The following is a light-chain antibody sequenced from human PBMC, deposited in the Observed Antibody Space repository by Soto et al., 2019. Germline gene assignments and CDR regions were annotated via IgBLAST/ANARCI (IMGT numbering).Light chain of an antibody. J-gene: IGKJ1*01. CDR1: LSVHNNY. CDR2: GAS. Sequence: IVLTQSPGTLSLSAGERATLSCRASLSVHNNYLAWYQQKPGQAPRLLIYGASNRATGIPDRFSGSGSGTDFTLSISRLEPEDFVVYYCQQYGNSQTFGQGTKVEI. CDR3: QQYGNSQT. V-gene: IGKV3-20*01.